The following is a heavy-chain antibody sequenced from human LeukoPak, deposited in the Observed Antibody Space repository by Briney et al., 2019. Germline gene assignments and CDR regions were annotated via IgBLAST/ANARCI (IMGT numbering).Heavy chain of an antibody. Sequence: KPGGSLRLSCAASGFTFSDYYMSWIRQAPGKGLECVSYISSSGNTTYHADSVKGRFTTSRDNAKNSLYLQMSSLRAEDTAVYYCARDGGSSWYFDYWGQGTLVTVSS. CDR2: ISSSGNTT. J-gene: IGHJ4*02. CDR1: GFTFSDYY. D-gene: IGHD6-13*01. CDR3: ARDGGSSWYFDY. V-gene: IGHV3-11*04.